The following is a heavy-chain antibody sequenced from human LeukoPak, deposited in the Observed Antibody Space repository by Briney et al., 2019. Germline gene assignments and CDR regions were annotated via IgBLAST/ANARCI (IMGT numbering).Heavy chain of an antibody. V-gene: IGHV3-23*01. J-gene: IGHJ4*02. CDR3: AKLLAVTNSYYFNY. D-gene: IGHD6-19*01. Sequence: QPGGSLRLSCAASGFTFSSYAMSWVRQAPGKGLEWVSTISGSGSGGSTYYADSVKGRFTISRDNSKDMLYLQMNSLRAEDTAVYYCAKLLAVTNSYYFNYWGQGTLVTVSS. CDR1: GFTFSSYA. CDR2: ISGSGSGGST.